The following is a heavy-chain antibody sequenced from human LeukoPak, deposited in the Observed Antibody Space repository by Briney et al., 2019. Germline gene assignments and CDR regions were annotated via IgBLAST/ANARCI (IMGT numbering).Heavy chain of an antibody. J-gene: IGHJ4*02. Sequence: GGSLRLSCAASGFTFSSYSMNWVRQAPGKGLEWVSYISSSSSTIYYADSVKGRFTISRDNAKNSLYLQMNSLRAEDTAVYYCARAEVIAIFDYWGQGTLVTVSS. CDR2: ISSSSSTI. V-gene: IGHV3-48*01. CDR1: GFTFSSYS. D-gene: IGHD2-21*01. CDR3: ARAEVIAIFDY.